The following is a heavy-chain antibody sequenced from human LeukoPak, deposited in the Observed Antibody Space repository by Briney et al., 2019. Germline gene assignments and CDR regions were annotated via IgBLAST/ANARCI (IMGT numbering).Heavy chain of an antibody. CDR1: GFTFTSSA. D-gene: IGHD3-9*01. Sequence: SVKVSCKASGFTFTSSAVQLVRQARGQRLEWIGWIVVGSGNTNYAQKFQERVTITRDMSTSTAYMELSSLRSEDTAVYYCAAGATYYDILTVLAFWGQGTLVTVSS. CDR2: IVVGSGNT. V-gene: IGHV1-58*01. CDR3: AAGATYYDILTVLAF. J-gene: IGHJ4*02.